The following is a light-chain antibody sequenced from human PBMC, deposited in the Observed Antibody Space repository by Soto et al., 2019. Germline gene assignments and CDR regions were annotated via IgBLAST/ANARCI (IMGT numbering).Light chain of an antibody. CDR1: QSISSY. CDR2: AAS. J-gene: IGKJ4*01. Sequence: DIQMTQSPSSLSASVGARVTITCRASQSISSYLNWYQQKPGKAPKLLIYAASSLQSGVPSRFSGSGSGTDFTLTISSLQPEDFATYYCQQSYSTPPTFGGGTNVEIK. CDR3: QQSYSTPPT. V-gene: IGKV1-39*01.